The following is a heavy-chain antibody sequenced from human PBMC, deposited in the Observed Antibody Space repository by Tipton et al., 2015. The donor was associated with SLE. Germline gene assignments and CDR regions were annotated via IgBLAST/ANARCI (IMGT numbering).Heavy chain of an antibody. V-gene: IGHV4-34*01. CDR3: ARVSRAFDI. J-gene: IGHJ3*02. CDR2: INHSGST. CDR1: GFTFSDHY. Sequence: LRLSCAASGFTFSDHYMDWVRQPPGKGLEWIGEINHSGSTNYNPSLKSRVTISVDTSKNQFSLKLSSVTAADTAVYYCARVSRAFDIWGQGTMVTVSS.